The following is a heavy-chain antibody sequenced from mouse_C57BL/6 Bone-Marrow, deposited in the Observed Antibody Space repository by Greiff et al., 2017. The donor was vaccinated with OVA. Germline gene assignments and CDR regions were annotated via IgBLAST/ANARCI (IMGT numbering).Heavy chain of an antibody. CDR2: IWTGGGT. CDR3: ARNRELGLEYYFDY. Sequence: VKLMESGPGLVAPSQSLSITCTVSGFSLTSYAISWVRQPPGKGLEWLGVIWTGGGTNYNSALKSRLSISKDNSKSQVFLKMNSLQTDDTARYYCARNRELGLEYYFDYWGQGTTLTVSS. J-gene: IGHJ2*01. CDR1: GFSLTSYA. V-gene: IGHV2-9-1*01. D-gene: IGHD4-1*01.